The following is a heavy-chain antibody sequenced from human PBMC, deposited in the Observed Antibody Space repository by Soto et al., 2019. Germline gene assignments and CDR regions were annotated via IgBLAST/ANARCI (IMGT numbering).Heavy chain of an antibody. V-gene: IGHV4-59*01. CDR1: GGSISSYY. D-gene: IGHD3-22*01. J-gene: IGHJ3*02. CDR2: IYYSGST. CDR3: ARSFFFYDSSGYYWRSKAFDI. Sequence: SETLSLTCTVSGGSISSYYWSWIRQPPGKGLEWIGYIYYSGSTNYNPSLKSRVTISVDTSKDQFSLKLSSVTAADTAVYYCARSFFFYDSSGYYWRSKAFDIWGQGTMDPVSS.